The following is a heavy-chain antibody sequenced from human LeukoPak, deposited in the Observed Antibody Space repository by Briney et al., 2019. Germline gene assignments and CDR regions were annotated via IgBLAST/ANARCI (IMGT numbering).Heavy chain of an antibody. CDR1: GFTFSSYS. D-gene: IGHD3-3*01. Sequence: PGGSLRLSCAASGFTFSSYSMNWVRQAPGKGLEWVSSISSSSSYIYYADSVKGRFTISRDNAKNSLYLQMNSLRAEDTAVYYCARGGGYYDFWSGYYYFDYWGQGTLVTVSS. V-gene: IGHV3-21*01. CDR2: ISSSSSYI. CDR3: ARGGGYYDFWSGYYYFDY. J-gene: IGHJ4*02.